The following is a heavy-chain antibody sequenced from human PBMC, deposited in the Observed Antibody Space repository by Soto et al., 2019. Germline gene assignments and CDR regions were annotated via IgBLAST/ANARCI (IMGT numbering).Heavy chain of an antibody. J-gene: IGHJ6*02. CDR2: ISSSSSYI. Sequence: GSLILSCAASGFTFSSYSMNSVRQAPGKGLEWVSSISSSSSYIYYADSVKGRFTISRDNAKNSLYLQMNSLRAEDTAVYYCARDQSYYGMDVWGQGTTVTVSS. V-gene: IGHV3-21*01. CDR3: ARDQSYYGMDV. CDR1: GFTFSSYS.